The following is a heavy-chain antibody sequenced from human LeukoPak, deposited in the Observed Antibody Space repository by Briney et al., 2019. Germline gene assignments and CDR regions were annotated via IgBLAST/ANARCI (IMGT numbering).Heavy chain of an antibody. CDR2: ISSSSSYI. CDR1: GFTFSSYS. D-gene: IGHD3-22*01. J-gene: IGHJ4*02. V-gene: IGHV3-21*01. CDR3: ARAAYDSSGSN. Sequence: GGSLRLSCAASGFTFSSYSMNWVRQAPGKGLEWVSSISSSSSYIYYADSVKGRFTISRDNSKNTLYLQMNSLRAADTAVYYCARAAYDSSGSNWGQGTLVTVSS.